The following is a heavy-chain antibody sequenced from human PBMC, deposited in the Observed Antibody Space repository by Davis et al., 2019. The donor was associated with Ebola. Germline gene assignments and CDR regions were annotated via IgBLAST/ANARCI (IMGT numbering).Heavy chain of an antibody. Sequence: GESLKISCKDSGNSFNSHWIGWVRQMPGKALEWMGIIYTGDSDTRYSPSFRGQVAISADKSIKTAFLQWSSLKASDTAMYYCASLRRTITGMDDAFDVWGQGTMVSVSS. CDR2: IYTGDSDT. J-gene: IGHJ3*01. CDR3: ASLRRTITGMDDAFDV. CDR1: GNSFNSHW. V-gene: IGHV5-51*01. D-gene: IGHD2-8*02.